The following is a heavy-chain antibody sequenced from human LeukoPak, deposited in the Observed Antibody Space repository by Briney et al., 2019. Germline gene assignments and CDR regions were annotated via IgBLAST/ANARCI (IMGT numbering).Heavy chain of an antibody. J-gene: IGHJ4*02. V-gene: IGHV3-21*01. Sequence: GGSLRLSCAASGFTFRSYSMNWVRQAPGKGLEWVSSISSSSSYIYYADSMKGRFTISRDNAKNSLYLQMNSLRAEDTAVYYRARDTSDDIVVVPAALVFDYWGQGTLVTVSS. CDR3: ARDTSDDIVVVPAALVFDY. CDR1: GFTFRSYS. CDR2: ISSSSSYI. D-gene: IGHD2-2*01.